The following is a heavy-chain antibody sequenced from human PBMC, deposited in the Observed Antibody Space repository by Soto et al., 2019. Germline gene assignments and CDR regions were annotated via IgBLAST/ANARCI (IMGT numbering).Heavy chain of an antibody. D-gene: IGHD6-19*01. CDR1: GFTFSSYG. Sequence: GGSLRLSCAASGFTFSSYGMHWVRQAPGKGLEWVAVISYDGSNKYYADSVKGRFTISRDNSKNTLYLQMNSLRAEDTAVYYCAKDVGGSGWPFDYWGQGTLVTVSS. J-gene: IGHJ4*02. V-gene: IGHV3-30*18. CDR3: AKDVGGSGWPFDY. CDR2: ISYDGSNK.